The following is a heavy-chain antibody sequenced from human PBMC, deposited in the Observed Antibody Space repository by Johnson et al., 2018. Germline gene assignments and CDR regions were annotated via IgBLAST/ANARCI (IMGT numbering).Heavy chain of an antibody. J-gene: IGHJ4*02. V-gene: IGHV4-31*03. Sequence: QVQLQESGPGLVNPSQTLSLTCTVTGGSITRSAYYWHWLRQHQGKGLEWIGYISKTGGASYTPSLKSRVTISADMSKNQFSLKMTSGTAADTAVYYCARGDDSSKTGYWGQGTLVTVSS. CDR1: GGSITRSAYY. CDR2: ISKTGGA. D-gene: IGHD3-22*01. CDR3: ARGDDSSKTGY.